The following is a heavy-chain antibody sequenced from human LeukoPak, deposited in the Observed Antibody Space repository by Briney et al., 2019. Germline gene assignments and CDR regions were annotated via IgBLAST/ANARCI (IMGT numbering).Heavy chain of an antibody. Sequence: RPGGSLRLPCAASGFTFDDYGMSWVRQAPGKGLEWVSGINWNGGSTGYADSVKGRFTISRDNAKNSLYLQMNSLRAEDTALYYCARASLGATSSGFLDYWGQGTLVTVSS. CDR2: INWNGGST. CDR1: GFTFDDYG. J-gene: IGHJ4*02. D-gene: IGHD1-26*01. CDR3: ARASLGATSSGFLDY. V-gene: IGHV3-20*04.